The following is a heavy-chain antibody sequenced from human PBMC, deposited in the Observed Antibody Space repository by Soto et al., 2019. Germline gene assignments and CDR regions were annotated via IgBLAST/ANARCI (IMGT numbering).Heavy chain of an antibody. J-gene: IGHJ4*02. D-gene: IGHD2-2*01. V-gene: IGHV1-69*05. CDR1: RGAFNSYS. CDR3: ARDGAPNIVLVPAAIRSPIDY. Sequence: VEGSCKASRGAFNSYSLWWVGQAPGQRPEWMGGIIPIFGTANYADSVKGRFTISRDNSKNTLYLQMNSLRAEDTAVYYCARDGAPNIVLVPAAIRSPIDYWGQGTLVTVSS. CDR2: IIPIFGTA.